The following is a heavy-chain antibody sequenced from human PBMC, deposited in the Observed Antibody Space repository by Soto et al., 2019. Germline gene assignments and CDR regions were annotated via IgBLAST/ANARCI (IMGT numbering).Heavy chain of an antibody. CDR2: ISYDGSNK. V-gene: IGHV3-30*03. D-gene: IGHD5-12*01. Sequence: GGSLRLSCAASGFTFSSYGMHWVRQAPGKGLEWVAVISYDGSNKYYADSVKGRFTISRDNSKNTLYLQMNSLRAEDTAVYYCASSYDSKIDWYFDLWGRGTLVTVSS. CDR3: ASSYDSKIDWYFDL. J-gene: IGHJ2*01. CDR1: GFTFSSYG.